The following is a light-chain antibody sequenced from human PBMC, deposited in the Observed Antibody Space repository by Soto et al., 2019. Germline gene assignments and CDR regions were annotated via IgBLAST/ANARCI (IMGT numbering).Light chain of an antibody. V-gene: IGKV1-5*01. J-gene: IGKJ1*01. CDR2: HAS. Sequence: DIQMTQSPSSLSASVGDRVTITCQASQNINNYLNWYQQKPGTAPKVLIYHASNLQSGAPSRFSGSGSGTEFTLTISSLQPDDFATYYCQQYNSYSFGQGTKVDIK. CDR3: QQYNSYS. CDR1: QNINNY.